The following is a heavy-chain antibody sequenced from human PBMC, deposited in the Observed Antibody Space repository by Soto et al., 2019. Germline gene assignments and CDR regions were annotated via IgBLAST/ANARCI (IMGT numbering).Heavy chain of an antibody. CDR1: GYTYISYS. Sequence: QVQVVQSGAEEKKPGASVKVSCKASGYTYISYSMDWVRQARGQRLEWMGWINVGNGNTKYSQNFQGRVTINQDTSASTAYMELSSLTSEDTAVYYCAREKWGSGSRWLDPWGQGTLVTVST. CDR3: AREKWGSGSRWLDP. D-gene: IGHD6-19*01. CDR2: INVGNGNT. V-gene: IGHV1-3*05. J-gene: IGHJ5*02.